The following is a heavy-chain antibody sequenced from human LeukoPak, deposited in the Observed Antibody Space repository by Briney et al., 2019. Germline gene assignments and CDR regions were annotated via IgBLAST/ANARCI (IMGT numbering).Heavy chain of an antibody. J-gene: IGHJ6*03. Sequence: ASVTVSCKASGYTFTGYYMHWVRQAPGQGLEWMGWINPNSGGTNYAQKFQGRVTMTRDTSISTAYMELSRLRSDDTAVYYCARTVEHYYYYYMDVWGKGTTGTVSS. CDR1: GYTFTGYY. V-gene: IGHV1-2*02. D-gene: IGHD4-11*01. CDR3: ARTVEHYYYYYMDV. CDR2: INPNSGGT.